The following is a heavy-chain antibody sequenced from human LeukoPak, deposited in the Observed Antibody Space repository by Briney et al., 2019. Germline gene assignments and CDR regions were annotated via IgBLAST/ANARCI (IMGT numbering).Heavy chain of an antibody. J-gene: IGHJ6*04. D-gene: IGHD3-10*01. CDR3: ARASGSYGSGSYYYSGMDV. CDR1: GYSIGSGFY. CDR2: IFHSGST. Sequence: SETLCLTCAVSGYSIGSGFYWGWIRQPPGKGLEGIGSIFHSGSTYYTPSLKIRVTISVDTSKNQFSLKLSSVTAADTALYYCARASGSYGSGSYYYSGMDVWGKGTTVTVSS. V-gene: IGHV4-38-2*01.